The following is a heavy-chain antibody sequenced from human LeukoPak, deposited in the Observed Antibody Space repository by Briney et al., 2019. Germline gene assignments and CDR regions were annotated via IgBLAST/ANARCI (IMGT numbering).Heavy chain of an antibody. CDR2: MNPNSGNT. V-gene: IGHV1-8*01. Sequence: ASVKVSCKASGYTFTRYDINWVRQATGQGLEWMGWMNPNSGNTGYAQKFQGRVTMTRNTSISTAYMELSSLRSEDTAVYYCARGRLRFRAFDIWGQGTMVTVSS. J-gene: IGHJ3*02. CDR1: GYTFTRYD. CDR3: ARGRLRFRAFDI. D-gene: IGHD5-12*01.